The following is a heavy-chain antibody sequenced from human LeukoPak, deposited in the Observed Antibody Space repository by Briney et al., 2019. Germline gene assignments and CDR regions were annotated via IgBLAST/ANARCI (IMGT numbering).Heavy chain of an antibody. V-gene: IGHV4/OR15-8*01. D-gene: IGHD4-17*01. Sequence: SETLSLTCGVSGGSISSDYWWSWVRQPPGKGLEWIGEIYHSGSTNNNPSLKSRVTISVDKAKNQFSLRLSSVTAADTAVYYCAREGYGDYEPYYFDYWGQGTLVTVSS. CDR3: AREGYGDYEPYYFDY. J-gene: IGHJ4*02. CDR2: IYHSGST. CDR1: GGSISSDYW.